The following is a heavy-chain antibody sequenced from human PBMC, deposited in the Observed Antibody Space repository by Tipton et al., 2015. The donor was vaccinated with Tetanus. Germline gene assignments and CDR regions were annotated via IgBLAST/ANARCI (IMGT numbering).Heavy chain of an antibody. Sequence: TLSLTCTVFGGSVSSGSYYWAWIRQPPGKGLEYIGYILYGKSTHYSPALESRVSMSGDPAKNQFSLRLTSVTAADTAVYYCARIHDFWSGYFDFWGQGTPVTVSP. CDR1: GGSVSSGSYY. CDR3: ARIHDFWSGYFDF. V-gene: IGHV4-61*01. J-gene: IGHJ4*02. CDR2: ILYGKST. D-gene: IGHD3-3*01.